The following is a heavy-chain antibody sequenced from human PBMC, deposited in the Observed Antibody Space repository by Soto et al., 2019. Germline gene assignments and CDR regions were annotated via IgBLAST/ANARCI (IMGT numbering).Heavy chain of an antibody. CDR3: TTDPTGGWFDP. D-gene: IGHD4-17*01. CDR1: GFTFSNAW. J-gene: IGHJ5*02. CDR2: IKSKTDGGTT. Sequence: GGSLRLSCAASGFTFSNAWMNWVRQAPGKGLEWVGRIKSKTDGGTTDYAAPVKGRFTISRDDSKNTLYLQINSLKIEDTALYYCTTDPTGGWFDPWGQGTLVTVSS. V-gene: IGHV3-15*07.